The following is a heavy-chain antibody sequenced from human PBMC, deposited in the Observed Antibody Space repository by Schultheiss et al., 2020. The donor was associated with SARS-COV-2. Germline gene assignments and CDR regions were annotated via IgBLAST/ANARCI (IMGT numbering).Heavy chain of an antibody. CDR1: GGSFSGYY. V-gene: IGHV4-34*01. CDR2: INHSGST. CDR3: ARVRASHCCSWYFDL. J-gene: IGHJ2*01. Sequence: SETLSLTCAVYGGSFSGYYWSWIRQPPGKGLEWIGEINHSGSTNYNPSLKSRVTISVDTSKNQFSLKLSSVTAADTAVYYCARVRASHCCSWYFDLWGRGTLVTVSS. D-gene: IGHD2-15*01.